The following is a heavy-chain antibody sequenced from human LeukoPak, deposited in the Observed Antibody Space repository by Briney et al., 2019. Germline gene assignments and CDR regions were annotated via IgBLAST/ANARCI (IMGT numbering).Heavy chain of an antibody. J-gene: IGHJ4*02. CDR1: GGSFSGYY. V-gene: IGHV4-34*01. Sequence: SETLSLTCAVYGGSFSGYYWSWIRQPPGKGLEWIGEINHSGSTNYNPSLKSRVTISVDTSKNQFSLKLSSVTAADTAVYYCARGRGSSWLFFDYWGQGTLVTVSS. CDR2: INHSGST. CDR3: ARGRGSSWLFFDY. D-gene: IGHD6-13*01.